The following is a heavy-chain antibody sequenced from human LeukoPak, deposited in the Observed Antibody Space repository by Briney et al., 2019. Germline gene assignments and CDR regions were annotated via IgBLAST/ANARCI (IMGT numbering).Heavy chain of an antibody. CDR2: ISSSSGAI. J-gene: IGHJ4*02. Sequence: TGGSLRLSCAASGFTFSSYSMNWVRQAPGKGLEWVSYISSSSGAIYYADSVKGLFTISRDNAKNSLYLQMNSLRDEDTAVYYCARGITMIVVAPGYWGQGTLVTVSS. D-gene: IGHD3-22*01. CDR3: ARGITMIVVAPGY. CDR1: GFTFSSYS. V-gene: IGHV3-48*02.